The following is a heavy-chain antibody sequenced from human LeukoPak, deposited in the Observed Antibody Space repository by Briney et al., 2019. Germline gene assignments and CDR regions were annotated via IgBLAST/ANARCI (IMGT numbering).Heavy chain of an antibody. CDR1: GFTFSSYA. CDR3: AKGESRKDYYDSSGYYYFDY. CDR2: ISGSGGST. D-gene: IGHD3-22*01. V-gene: IGHV3-23*01. Sequence: SGGSLRLSCAASGFTFSSYAMSWVRQAPGKGLEWVSAISGSGGSTYYADSVKGRFTISRDNSKNTLYLQMNSLRAEDTAVYYCAKGESRKDYYDSSGYYYFDYWGQGTLVTVSS. J-gene: IGHJ4*02.